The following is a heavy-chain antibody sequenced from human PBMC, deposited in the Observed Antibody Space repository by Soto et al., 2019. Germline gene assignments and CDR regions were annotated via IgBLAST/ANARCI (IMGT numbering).Heavy chain of an antibody. Sequence: ASVKVSCKASGYTFTSYAMHWVRQAPGQRLEWMGWINAGNGNTKYSQKFQGRVTITRDTSASTAYTELSSLRSEDTAVYYCARDRVCSGGRCYSRSWFDPWGQGTLVTVSS. CDR3: ARDRVCSGGRCYSRSWFDP. D-gene: IGHD2-15*01. CDR1: GYTFTSYA. V-gene: IGHV1-3*01. CDR2: INAGNGNT. J-gene: IGHJ5*02.